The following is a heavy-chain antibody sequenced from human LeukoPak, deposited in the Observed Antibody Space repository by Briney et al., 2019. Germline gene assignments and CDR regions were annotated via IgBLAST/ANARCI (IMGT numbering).Heavy chain of an antibody. CDR1: GFSFSSYN. V-gene: IGHV3-30-3*01. D-gene: IGHD5-18*01. J-gene: IGHJ4*02. CDR2: ISYDGATK. Sequence: GGSLRLSCAVSGFSFSSYNMHWVRQAPGKGLEWVAFISYDGATKYYADSVKGRFTISRDNSKNTLYLQMNSLGAEDTAVYYCAIRRGYTYGDDYWGQGTLVTVSS. CDR3: AIRRGYTYGDDY.